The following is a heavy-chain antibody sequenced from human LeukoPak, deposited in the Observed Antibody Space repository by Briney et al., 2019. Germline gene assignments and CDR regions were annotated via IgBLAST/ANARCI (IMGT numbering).Heavy chain of an antibody. Sequence: PSETLSLTCAVSGYSISSGYYWSWIRQPAGKGLEWVSSISSSSSYIHYADSVKGRFTISRDNAKNSLHLQMNSLRAEDTAVYYCARDPQGITMIVGAFDIWGQGTMVTVSS. CDR1: GYSISSGYY. V-gene: IGHV3-21*01. CDR3: ARDPQGITMIVGAFDI. D-gene: IGHD3-22*01. J-gene: IGHJ3*02. CDR2: ISSSSSYI.